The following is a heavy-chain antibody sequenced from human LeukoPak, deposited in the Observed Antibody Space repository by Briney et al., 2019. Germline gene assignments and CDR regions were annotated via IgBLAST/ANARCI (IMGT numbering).Heavy chain of an antibody. CDR1: GFTFDDYA. CDR2: VSWNSGSI. Sequence: GRSLRLSCAASGFTFDDYAMHWVRQAPGKGLEWVSGVSWNSGSIAYADSVKGRFTISRDNAKNTLYLQMDSLRADDTAVYYCARYSGSYYYPPAWDLWGQGTLVTVSS. D-gene: IGHD1-26*01. V-gene: IGHV3-9*01. CDR3: ARYSGSYYYPPAWDL. J-gene: IGHJ4*02.